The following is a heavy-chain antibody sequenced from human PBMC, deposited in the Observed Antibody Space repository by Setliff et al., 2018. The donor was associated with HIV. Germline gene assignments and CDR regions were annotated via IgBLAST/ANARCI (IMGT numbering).Heavy chain of an antibody. CDR3: GRGTLYGVSDY. Sequence: GASVKVSCKASGNTHRNNVINWVRQAPGQGLEWVGSLIPALGEPHYAKSIQGRATITADDSTYTAYMELVNLTPEDTATYYCGRGTLYGVSDYWGPGTLVTV. D-gene: IGHD3-3*01. CDR1: GNTHRNNV. J-gene: IGHJ4*02. V-gene: IGHV1-69*11. CDR2: LIPALGEP.